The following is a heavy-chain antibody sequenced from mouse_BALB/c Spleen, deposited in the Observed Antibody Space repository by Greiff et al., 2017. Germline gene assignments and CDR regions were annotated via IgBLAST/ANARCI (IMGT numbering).Heavy chain of an antibody. D-gene: IGHD1-2*01. CDR2: ISYSGST. V-gene: IGHV3-8*02. Sequence: EVKLVESGPSLVKPSQTLSLTCSVTGDSITSGYWNWIRKFPGNKLEYMGYISYSGSTYYNPSLKSRISITRDTSKNQYYLQLNSVTTEDTATYYCASGITTATAWFAYWGQGTLVTVSA. CDR1: GDSITSGY. CDR3: ASGITTATAWFAY. J-gene: IGHJ3*01.